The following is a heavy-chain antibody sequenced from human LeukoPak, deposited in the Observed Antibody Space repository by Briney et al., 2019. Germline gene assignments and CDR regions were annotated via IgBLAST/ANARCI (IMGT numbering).Heavy chain of an antibody. V-gene: IGHV3-23*01. J-gene: IGHJ3*02. CDR2: ISGSGDST. CDR3: ANCQYCSSISDAFDI. CDR1: GFTFNNYA. D-gene: IGHD2-2*01. Sequence: GGSLRLSCAASGFTFNNYAMSWVRQAPGKGLEWVSVISGSGDSTYYADSVKGRFTISRDNSKNTLYLQMNSLRAEDTAVYYCANCQYCSSISDAFDIWGQGTMVTVSS.